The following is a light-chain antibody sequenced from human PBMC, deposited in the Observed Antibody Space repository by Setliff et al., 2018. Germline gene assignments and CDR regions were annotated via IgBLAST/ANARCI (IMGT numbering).Light chain of an antibody. CDR2: XXX. CDR1: SSXIGXNT. V-gene: IGLV1-44*01. J-gene: IGLJ1*01. CDR3: AAWDDSLNGRYV. Sequence: QSVLTQPPSASGTPGQRVTISCSGSSSXIGXNTXXXXXXXXXXXXXLLIYXXXQRPSGVPDRFSGSKSATSASLAISGLQAEDEADYYCAAWDDSLNGRYVFGTGTKVTVL.